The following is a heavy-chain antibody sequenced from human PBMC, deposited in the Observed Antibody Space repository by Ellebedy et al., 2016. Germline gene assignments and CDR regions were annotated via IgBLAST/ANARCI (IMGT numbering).Heavy chain of an antibody. J-gene: IGHJ4*02. V-gene: IGHV4-34*01. D-gene: IGHD3-16*02. Sequence: ESLKISCAVYGGSFSGYYWSWIRQPPGKGLEWIGEINHSGSTNYNPSLKSRVTISVDTSKNQFSLKLSSVTAADTAVYYCARASVVITFGGVIVTPPDYWGQGTLVTVSS. CDR2: INHSGST. CDR1: GGSFSGYY. CDR3: ARASVVITFGGVIVTPPDY.